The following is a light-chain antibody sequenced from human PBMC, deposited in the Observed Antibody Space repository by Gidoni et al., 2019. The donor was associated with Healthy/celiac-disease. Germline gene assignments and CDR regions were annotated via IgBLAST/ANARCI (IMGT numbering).Light chain of an antibody. Sequence: QSVLTQPPSVSAAPGQKVTISCSGSSSNIGNKYVSWYQQRPGTAPKLLIYENNKRPSGIPDRFSGSKSGTSATLGITGLQTGDEADYYCGTWDSSLSAVVFGGGTKLTVL. CDR3: GTWDSSLSAVV. CDR2: ENN. J-gene: IGLJ2*01. V-gene: IGLV1-51*02. CDR1: SSNIGNKY.